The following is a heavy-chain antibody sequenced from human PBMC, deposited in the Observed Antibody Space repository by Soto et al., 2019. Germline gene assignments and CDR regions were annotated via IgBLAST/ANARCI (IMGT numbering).Heavy chain of an antibody. CDR3: ARSGGPNPYYYYGMDV. J-gene: IGHJ6*02. CDR1: GYSFTSYW. D-gene: IGHD2-8*02. CDR2: IDPSDSYT. Sequence: GESVKSSCKGSGYSFTSYWISWVRQMPGKGLEWMGRIDPSDSYTNYSPSFQGHVTISADKSISTAYLQWSSLKASDTAMYYCARSGGPNPYYYYGMDVWGQGTTVTVSS. V-gene: IGHV5-10-1*01.